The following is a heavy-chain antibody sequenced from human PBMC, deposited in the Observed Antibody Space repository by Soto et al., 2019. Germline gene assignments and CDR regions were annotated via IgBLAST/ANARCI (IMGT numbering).Heavy chain of an antibody. Sequence: EVQLLESGGGLVQPGGSLRLSCAASGFTFSSYDMSWVRQAPGKGLEWVSAISGSGDRTYYADSVKGRFTISRDNSKNTLYLQINSLRAEDTAVYYCAKGVLGYCTSTSCHAYWFDPWGQLNLVTVSS. CDR2: ISGSGDRT. CDR1: GFTFSSYD. CDR3: AKGVLGYCTSTSCHAYWFDP. D-gene: IGHD2-2*01. J-gene: IGHJ5*02. V-gene: IGHV3-23*01.